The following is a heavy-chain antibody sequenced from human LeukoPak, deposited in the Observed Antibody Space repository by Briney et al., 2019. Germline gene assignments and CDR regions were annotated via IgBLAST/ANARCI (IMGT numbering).Heavy chain of an antibody. V-gene: IGHV1-69*04. CDR2: IIPILGIA. CDR3: ARGQETDRELLHFDY. D-gene: IGHD1-26*01. CDR1: GYTFTNYG. J-gene: IGHJ4*02. Sequence: SVKVSCKASGYTFTNYGITWVRQAPGQGLEWMGRIIPILGIADYAQKFQGRVTITADKSTSTAYMELSSLRSEDTAVYYCARGQETDRELLHFDYWGQGTLVTVSS.